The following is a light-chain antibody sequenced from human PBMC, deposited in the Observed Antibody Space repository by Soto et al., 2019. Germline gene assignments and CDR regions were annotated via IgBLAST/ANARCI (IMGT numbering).Light chain of an antibody. CDR2: DAS. Sequence: EIVLTQSPATLSLSPGERATLSCRASQSVCTYLAWYQQKPGQAPRLLIYDASKRATGIPVRFSGSGSGTDFTLTISGLEPEDFAAYYCQQRSNWPPLFTFGPGTKVDIK. J-gene: IGKJ3*01. V-gene: IGKV3-11*01. CDR3: QQRSNWPPLFT. CDR1: QSVCTY.